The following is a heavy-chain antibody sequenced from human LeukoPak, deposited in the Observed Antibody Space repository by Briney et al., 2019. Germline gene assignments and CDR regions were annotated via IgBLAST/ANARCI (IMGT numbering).Heavy chain of an antibody. CDR3: ARDGVGAAIDY. Sequence: PGGSLRLSCAASGFTFSNYEMNWVRQAPGKGLEWVSYISSSGSSIYYADSVKGRFTISRDNAKNPLYLQMNSLRAEDTAVYYCARDGVGAAIDYWGQGTLVTVSS. D-gene: IGHD1-26*01. CDR1: GFTFSNYE. V-gene: IGHV3-48*03. J-gene: IGHJ4*02. CDR2: ISSSGSSI.